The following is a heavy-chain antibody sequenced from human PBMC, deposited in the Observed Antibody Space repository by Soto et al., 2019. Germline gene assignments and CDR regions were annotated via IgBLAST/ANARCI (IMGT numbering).Heavy chain of an antibody. J-gene: IGHJ6*02. CDR3: ARQDDYYGSGSYLGYYYGMDV. Sequence: PSETLSLTCTVSGGSISSSSYYWGWIRQPPGKGLEWIGSIYYSGSTYYNPSLKSRVTISVDTSKNQFSLKLSSVTAADTAVYYCARQDDYYGSGSYLGYYYGMDVWGQGTTVTVSS. CDR1: GGSISSSSYY. CDR2: IYYSGST. V-gene: IGHV4-39*01. D-gene: IGHD3-10*01.